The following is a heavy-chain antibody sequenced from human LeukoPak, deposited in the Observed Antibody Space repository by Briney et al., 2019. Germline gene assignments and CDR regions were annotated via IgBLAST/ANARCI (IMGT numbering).Heavy chain of an antibody. CDR1: GFTFDDYA. Sequence: SGGSLRLSCAASGFTFDDYAMHWVRQAPGKGLEWVSGISWNSGSIGYADSVKGRFTISRDNAKNSLYLQMNSLRAEDTALYYCAKDIPYSSGWSVYDAFDIWGQGTMVTVSS. CDR2: ISWNSGSI. D-gene: IGHD6-19*01. V-gene: IGHV3-9*01. CDR3: AKDIPYSSGWSVYDAFDI. J-gene: IGHJ3*02.